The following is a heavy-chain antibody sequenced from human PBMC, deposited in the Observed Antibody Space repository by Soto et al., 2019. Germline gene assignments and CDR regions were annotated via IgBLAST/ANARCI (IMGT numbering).Heavy chain of an antibody. CDR2: VHYRGTT. V-gene: IGHV4-30-4*08. CDR3: ARVPLGAAYTLASGRMFDL. Sequence: QMELQESAPGLVRPSQTLSLTCSVSGGSIRDDEYYWSWVRQTPGKGLQWIGFVHYRGTTYYNPHLRIRSDISLDMSKNELILRLKSVTDADEAIYYCARVPLGAAYTLASGRMFDLLSQGTLVAVSS. D-gene: IGHD3-16*01. J-gene: IGHJ5*02. CDR1: GGSIRDDEYY.